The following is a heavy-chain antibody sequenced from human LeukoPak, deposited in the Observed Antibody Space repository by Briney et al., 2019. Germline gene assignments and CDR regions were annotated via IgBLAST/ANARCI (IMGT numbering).Heavy chain of an antibody. Sequence: PSETLSLTCTVSGGSISSGGYYWSWIRQPPGKGLEWIGYIYYSGSTNYNPSLKSRVTISVDTSKNQFSLKLSSVTAADTAVYYCARHSSSSRFNWFDPWGQGTLVTVSS. V-gene: IGHV4-61*08. D-gene: IGHD6-6*01. CDR1: GGSISSGGYY. J-gene: IGHJ5*02. CDR3: ARHSSSSRFNWFDP. CDR2: IYYSGST.